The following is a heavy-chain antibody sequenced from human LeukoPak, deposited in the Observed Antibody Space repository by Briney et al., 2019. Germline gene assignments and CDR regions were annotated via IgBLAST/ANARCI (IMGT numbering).Heavy chain of an antibody. D-gene: IGHD6-13*01. CDR3: AKTRPLDSSSWSHGDY. Sequence: GGSLRLSCAASGFTFSSYAMSWVRQAPGKGLGWVSAIKGRFTISRDNSKNTLYLQMNSLRAEDAAVYYCAKTRPLDSSSWSHGDYWGQGTLVTVSS. CDR2: I. J-gene: IGHJ4*02. V-gene: IGHV3-23*01. CDR1: GFTFSSYA.